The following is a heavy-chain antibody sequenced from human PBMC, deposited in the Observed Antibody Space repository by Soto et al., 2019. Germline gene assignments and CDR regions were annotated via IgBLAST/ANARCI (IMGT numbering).Heavy chain of an antibody. D-gene: IGHD6-19*01. Sequence: QVQLVQSGAEVKKPGASVKVSCKASGYTFTSYDINWVRQATGQGLEGMGWMNPNSGNTGYAQKFQGRITMTRNTSIRICSMELSSLGSENTAVYYWARGYSSGWSKDWCQGTLVTVSS. J-gene: IGHJ4*02. CDR1: GYTFTSYD. CDR2: MNPNSGNT. V-gene: IGHV1-8*01. CDR3: ARGYSSGWSKD.